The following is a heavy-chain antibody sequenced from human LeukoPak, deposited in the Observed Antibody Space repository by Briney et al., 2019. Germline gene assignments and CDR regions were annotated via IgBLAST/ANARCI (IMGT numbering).Heavy chain of an antibody. CDR2: INHSGST. CDR1: GGSFSGYY. CDR3: ARHSDLRSPLGV. V-gene: IGHV4-34*01. D-gene: IGHD3/OR15-3a*01. Sequence: SETLSLTCAVCGGSFSGYYWSWIRQPPGKGLEWIGEINHSGSTNYNPSLKSRVTISVDTSKNQFSLKLSSVTAADTAVYYCARHSDLRSPLGVWGKGTTVTVSS. J-gene: IGHJ6*04.